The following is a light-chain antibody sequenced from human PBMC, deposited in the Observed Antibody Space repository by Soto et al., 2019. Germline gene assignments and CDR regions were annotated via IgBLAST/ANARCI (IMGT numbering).Light chain of an antibody. V-gene: IGKV1-5*03. Sequence: DIQMTQSPSTLSASVGDRFTITCRASQSITCWLAWFQQKPGKAPKLLISKASSLQSGVPSRFSGSGSGTDFTLTISSLQPDDFATYYCQQYNPYSPWTFGQGTKVAIK. CDR3: QQYNPYSPWT. CDR2: KAS. J-gene: IGKJ1*01. CDR1: QSITCW.